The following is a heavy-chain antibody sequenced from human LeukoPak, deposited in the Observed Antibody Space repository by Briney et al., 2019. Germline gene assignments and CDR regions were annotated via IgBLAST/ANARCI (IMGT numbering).Heavy chain of an antibody. J-gene: IGHJ6*02. CDR1: GFTFSSYA. CDR3: ARDRGGMDV. V-gene: IGHV3-30-3*01. CDR2: ISYDGSNK. Sequence: PGRSLRLSCAASGFTFSSYAMHWVRQAPGKGLEWVAVISYDGSNKYYADSVKGRFTISRDNSKNTLYLQTNSLRAEDTAVYYCARDRGGMDVWGQGTTVTVSS.